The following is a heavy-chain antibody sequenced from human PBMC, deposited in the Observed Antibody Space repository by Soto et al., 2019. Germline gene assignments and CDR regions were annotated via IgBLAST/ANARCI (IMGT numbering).Heavy chain of an antibody. J-gene: IGHJ3*02. CDR1: GYTFTGYY. V-gene: IGHV1-2*02. D-gene: IGHD6-13*01. CDR3: AREARIAAAGFAFDI. Sequence: ASVKVSCKASGYTFTGYYMHWVRQAPGQGLEWMGWINPNSGGTNYAQKFQGRVTMIRATSISTAYMELSRLRSDDTAVYYCAREARIAAAGFAFDIWGQGTMVTVSS. CDR2: INPNSGGT.